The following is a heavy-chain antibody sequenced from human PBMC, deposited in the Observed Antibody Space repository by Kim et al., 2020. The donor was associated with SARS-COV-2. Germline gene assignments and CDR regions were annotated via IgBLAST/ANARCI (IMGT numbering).Heavy chain of an antibody. V-gene: IGHV3-23*01. CDR2: SP. CDR3: AKGFGDGFDY. Sequence: SPYYATPVKCRFTISRDKSKNTLYLQMNSLRAEDTAVYYCAKGFGDGFDYWGQGTLVTVSS. D-gene: IGHD3-10*01. J-gene: IGHJ4*02.